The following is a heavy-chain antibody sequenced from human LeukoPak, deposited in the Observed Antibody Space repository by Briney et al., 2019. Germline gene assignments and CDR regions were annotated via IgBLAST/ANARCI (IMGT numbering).Heavy chain of an antibody. CDR3: ARRQPTYYYDTPTED. V-gene: IGHV4-39*01. D-gene: IGHD3-22*01. J-gene: IGHJ4*02. Sequence: SETLSLTCTVSGGSISSSSYYWGWIRQPPGKGLEWIGSIYYSGSTYYNPSLKSRVTISVDTSKNQFSLKLSSVTAADTAVYYCARRQPTYYYDTPTEDWGQGTLVTVSS. CDR2: IYYSGST. CDR1: GGSISSSSYY.